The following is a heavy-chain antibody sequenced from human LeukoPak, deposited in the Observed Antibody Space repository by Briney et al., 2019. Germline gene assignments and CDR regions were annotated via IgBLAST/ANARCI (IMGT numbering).Heavy chain of an antibody. V-gene: IGHV3-33*01. CDR2: IWYDGSNK. Sequence: GRSLRLSCAASGFTFSSYGMHWVRQAPGKGLEWVAVIWYDGSNKYYADSVKGRFTISRDNSKNTLYLQMNSLRAEDTAVYYCARDEAYGSGSYSPSATFVYWGQGTLVTVSS. CDR3: ARDEAYGSGSYSPSATFVY. D-gene: IGHD3-10*01. CDR1: GFTFSSYG. J-gene: IGHJ4*02.